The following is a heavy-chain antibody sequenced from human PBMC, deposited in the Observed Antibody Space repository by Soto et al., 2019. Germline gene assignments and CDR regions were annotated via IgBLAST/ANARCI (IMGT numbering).Heavy chain of an antibody. CDR1: GYTFTSYG. Sequence: ASVKVSCKASGYTFTSYGISWVRQASGQGLEWMGWISAYNGNTNYAQKLQGRVTMTTDTSTSTAYMELRSLRSDDTAVYYCARGIVVVPAAIRPAFDIWGQGTMVTVSS. CDR2: ISAYNGNT. CDR3: ARGIVVVPAAIRPAFDI. D-gene: IGHD2-2*02. J-gene: IGHJ3*02. V-gene: IGHV1-18*01.